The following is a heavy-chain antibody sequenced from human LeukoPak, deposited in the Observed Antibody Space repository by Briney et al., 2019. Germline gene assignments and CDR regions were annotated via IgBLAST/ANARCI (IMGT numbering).Heavy chain of an antibody. CDR1: GGTFSSYT. V-gene: IGHV1-69*04. Sequence: GASVKVSCKASGGTFSSYTISWVRQAPGQGLEWMGRIIPSLGIANYAQKFQGRVTITADKSTSTAYMELSSLRSEDTAVGYSARDRAAAGPDYWGEGTLVTDSS. CDR3: ARDRAAAGPDY. D-gene: IGHD6-13*01. J-gene: IGHJ4*02. CDR2: IIPSLGIA.